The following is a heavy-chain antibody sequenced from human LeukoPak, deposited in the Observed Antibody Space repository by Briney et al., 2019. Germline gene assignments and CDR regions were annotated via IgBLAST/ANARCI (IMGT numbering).Heavy chain of an antibody. CDR2: IKRKSDGGTA. J-gene: IGHJ4*02. CDR3: TTVTDGGPDY. V-gene: IGHV3-15*01. Sequence: PGGSLRLSCAASGFTFSHAWMSWIRQAPGKGLEWVGRIKRKSDGGTADCAGPVKGRFAISRDDSTSMLYLQMNSLKTEDTGVYYCTTVTDGGPDYWGQGTLVTVSS. CDR1: GFTFSHAW.